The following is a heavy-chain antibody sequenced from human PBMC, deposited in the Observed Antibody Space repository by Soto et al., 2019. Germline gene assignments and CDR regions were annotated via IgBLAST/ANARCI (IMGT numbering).Heavy chain of an antibody. CDR1: GFTFSRYG. J-gene: IGHJ4*02. CDR3: ATDRGSSPFDY. CDR2: IWDDGSTK. Sequence: QVQLLESGGGVVQPGRSLRLSCAASGFTFSRYGMHWVRQAPGKGLEWMAVIWDDGSTKKYADSVKGRFTISRDNSKNTLYLQMNSLRAEDTAIYYCATDRGSSPFDYWGQGTLVTVS. D-gene: IGHD2-2*01. V-gene: IGHV3-33*03.